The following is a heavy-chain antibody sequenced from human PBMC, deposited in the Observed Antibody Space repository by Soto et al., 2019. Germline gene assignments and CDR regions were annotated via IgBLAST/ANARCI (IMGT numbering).Heavy chain of an antibody. V-gene: IGHV1-46*01. CDR2: VNPSGFNT. CDR3: ARGGHVVVVTAALDY. J-gene: IGHJ4*02. Sequence: QVQLMQSGAEVKKPGASVKVSCKASGDTFTDYYIHWVRQAPGQGLEWMGTVNPSGFNTTYAQHFLGRVTMTRDTSTSTLYMELTSLTSDDTAIYYCARGGHVVVVTAALDYWGQGTLVTVSS. CDR1: GDTFTDYY. D-gene: IGHD2-21*02.